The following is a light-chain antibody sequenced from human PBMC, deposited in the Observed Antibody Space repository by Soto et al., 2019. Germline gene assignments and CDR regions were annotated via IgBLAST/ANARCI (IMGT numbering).Light chain of an antibody. Sequence: QSVLTQPPSASGSPGQSVTISCTGISSDVGGYNYVSWYQQHPGKAPKLMIYEVSKRPSGVPDRFSGSKSGNTASLTVSGLQAEDESDYYCSSYDNLLSGSDVLGNGTKVTV. J-gene: IGLJ1*01. CDR1: SSDVGGYNY. V-gene: IGLV2-8*01. CDR2: EVS. CDR3: SSYDNLLSGSDV.